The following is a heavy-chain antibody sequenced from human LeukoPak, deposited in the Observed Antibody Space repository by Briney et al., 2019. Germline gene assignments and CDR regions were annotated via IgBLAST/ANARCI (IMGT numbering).Heavy chain of an antibody. V-gene: IGHV3-21*01. D-gene: IGHD6-13*01. CDR1: GFNFSPCA. J-gene: IGHJ4*02. Sequence: GGSPRLSCAASGFNFSPCAMTWVRQAPGKGLEWVSTITAGTTHIYYADSVKGRFTTSRDDAKTSLYLHLSSLRTEDTAVYYCARDGSGWSRDYWGQGTLVTVSS. CDR3: ARDGSGWSRDY. CDR2: ITAGTTHI.